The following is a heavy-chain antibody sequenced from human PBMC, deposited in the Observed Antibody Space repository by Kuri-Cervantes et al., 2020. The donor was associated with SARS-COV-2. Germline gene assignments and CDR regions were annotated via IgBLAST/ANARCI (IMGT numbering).Heavy chain of an antibody. J-gene: IGHJ4*02. CDR1: GYSISSGYY. Sequence: GSLRLSCTVSGYSISSGYYWGWIRQPPGKGLEWIGSIYHSGSTYYNPSLKGRVTISVDTSKNQFSLKLSSVTAADTAVYYCARRAGGGRRDFDYWGQGTLVTVSS. V-gene: IGHV4-38-2*02. D-gene: IGHD3-10*01. CDR2: IYHSGST. CDR3: ARRAGGGRRDFDY.